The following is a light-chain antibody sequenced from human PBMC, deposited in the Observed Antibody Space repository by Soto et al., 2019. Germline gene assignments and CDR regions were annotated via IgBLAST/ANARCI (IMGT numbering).Light chain of an antibody. V-gene: IGLV2-14*01. CDR2: DVS. J-gene: IGLJ2*01. CDR3: SSYTSSSTLMV. Sequence: QSALTQPASVSGSVGQSITISCTGTSSDVGGYNYVSWYQQHPGKAPKLMIYDVSNRPSGVSNRFSGSKSGNTASLTISGLQAEDEADYYCSSYTSSSTLMVFGGGTKLTVL. CDR1: SSDVGGYNY.